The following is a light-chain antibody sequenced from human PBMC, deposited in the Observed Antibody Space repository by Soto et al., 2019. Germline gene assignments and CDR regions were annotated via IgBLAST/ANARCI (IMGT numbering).Light chain of an antibody. J-gene: IGLJ1*01. CDR1: SSDVGGYNF. CDR3: NSYTSSSTSYV. V-gene: IGLV2-14*03. CDR2: DVS. Sequence: QSVLTQPASVSGSPGQSITISCTGTSSDVGGYNFVSWYQQHPGKAPKLLIYDVSDRPSGVSNRFSGSKSGNTASLTISGPQAEDEADYYCNSYTSSSTSYVFGSGTKVTVL.